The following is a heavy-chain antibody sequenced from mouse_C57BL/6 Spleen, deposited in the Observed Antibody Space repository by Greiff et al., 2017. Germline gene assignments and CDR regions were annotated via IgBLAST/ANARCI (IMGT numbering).Heavy chain of an antibody. CDR1: GYTFTSYW. D-gene: IGHD1-1*01. J-gene: IGHJ4*01. Sequence: QVQLQQPGAELVRPGSSVKLSCKASGYTFTSYWMHWVKQRPIQGLKWIGNIDPSDSETHYNQKFKDKATLTVDKSSSTAYMQLSSLTSDDSAVYYCARGTTVYAMDYWGQGTSVTVSS. CDR3: ARGTTVYAMDY. CDR2: IDPSDSET. V-gene: IGHV1-52*01.